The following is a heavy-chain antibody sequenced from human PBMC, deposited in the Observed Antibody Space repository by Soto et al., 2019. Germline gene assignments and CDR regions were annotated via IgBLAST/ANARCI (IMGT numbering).Heavy chain of an antibody. CDR3: AREIRTMFGVVTTYYYYGMDV. Sequence: QVQLVQSGAEVKKPGSSVKVSCKASGGTFSSYAISWVRQAPGQGLEWMGGIIPIFGTANYAQKFQGRVTITADESTSTAYMELSSLRSEDTAVYYCAREIRTMFGVVTTYYYYGMDVWGQGTTVTVSS. D-gene: IGHD3-3*01. CDR2: IIPIFGTA. J-gene: IGHJ6*02. CDR1: GGTFSSYA. V-gene: IGHV1-69*01.